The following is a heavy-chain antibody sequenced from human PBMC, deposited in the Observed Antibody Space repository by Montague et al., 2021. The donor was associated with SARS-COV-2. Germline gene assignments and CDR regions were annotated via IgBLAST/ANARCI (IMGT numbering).Heavy chain of an antibody. J-gene: IGHJ4*02. V-gene: IGHV3-23*01. D-gene: IGHD1-26*01. CDR3: AKGMWDLYYFDY. CDR1: GFIFSSFA. Sequence: SLRLSCAASGFIFSSFAMSWVRQAPGKELEWVSAVRSSGGSPNYADSVKGRFTIYRDNSNNMLYLQMNGLRAEDTAVYYCAKGMWDLYYFDYWGQGTLVTVSS. CDR2: VRSSGGSP.